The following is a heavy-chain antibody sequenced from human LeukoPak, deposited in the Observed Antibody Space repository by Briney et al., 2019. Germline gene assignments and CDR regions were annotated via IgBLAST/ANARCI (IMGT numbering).Heavy chain of an antibody. V-gene: IGHV1-69*04. CDR2: IIPILGIA. D-gene: IGHD3-22*01. J-gene: IGHJ4*02. CDR3: AGGEFYYYDSSGYSDGTHYFDY. Sequence: SVKVSCKASGGTFSSYAISWVRQAPGQGLEWMGRIIPILGIANYAQKFQGRVTITADKSTSTAYMELSSLRSEDTAVYYCAGGEFYYYDSSGYSDGTHYFDYWGQGTLVTVSS. CDR1: GGTFSSYA.